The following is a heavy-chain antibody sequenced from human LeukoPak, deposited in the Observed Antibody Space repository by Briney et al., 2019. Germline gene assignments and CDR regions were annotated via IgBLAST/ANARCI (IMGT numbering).Heavy chain of an antibody. V-gene: IGHV3-74*01. CDR3: AGSLNPSPLTTVTTGGY. CDR2: INTDGSST. D-gene: IGHD4-17*01. Sequence: GGSLRLSCAASGFTFSSYWMHWVRQAPGKGLVWVSRINTDGSSTYYADSVKGRFTISRDNSKNTLYPQMNSLRAEDTAVYYCAGSLNPSPLTTVTTGGYWGQGTLVTVSS. CDR1: GFTFSSYW. J-gene: IGHJ4*02.